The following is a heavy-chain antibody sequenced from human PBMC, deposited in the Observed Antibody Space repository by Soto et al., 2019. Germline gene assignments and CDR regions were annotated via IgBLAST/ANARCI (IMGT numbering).Heavy chain of an antibody. CDR1: GGSSSRWAYY. CDR2: IYYSGNT. CDR3: ARSVSP. Sequence: SVTRSLTRSVAGGSSSRWAYYWSWIRQHPGKGLEWIGYIYYSGNTYYNPSLKSRVTISVDTSKNQFALKLSSVTAADPAVYYCARSVSPWGQGTLVTVSS. V-gene: IGHV4-31*03. J-gene: IGHJ5*02.